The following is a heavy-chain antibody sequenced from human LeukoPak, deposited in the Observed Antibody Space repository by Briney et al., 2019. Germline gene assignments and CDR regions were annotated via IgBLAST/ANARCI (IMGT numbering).Heavy chain of an antibody. Sequence: ASVKVSCKASGYTFTKYAMNWVRQAPGQGLQWMGGVIPVFGTVNFAQKFQGRVTITADESTNIAYMELSSLRSEDTAVYYCASTHCASPSCYSYYYSGLDVWGQGTTVIVSS. CDR3: ASTHCASPSCYSYYYSGLDV. CDR1: GYTFTKYA. CDR2: VIPVFGTV. J-gene: IGHJ6*02. D-gene: IGHD2-2*01. V-gene: IGHV1-69*13.